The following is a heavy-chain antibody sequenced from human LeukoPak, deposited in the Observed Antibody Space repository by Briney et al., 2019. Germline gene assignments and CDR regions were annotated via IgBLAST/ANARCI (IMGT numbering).Heavy chain of an antibody. V-gene: IGHV3-33*01. J-gene: IGHJ3*02. CDR2: IWNDGSDE. CDR3: AFEIGRSQGAFDI. Sequence: PGRSLRLSCAASGFIFSRYAMHWVRQPPGKGLEWVAAIWNDGSDENYADSVKGRFTISSDNSKNTLYLQMNSLRAEDTAVYYCAFEIGRSQGAFDIWGQGTMITVSS. D-gene: IGHD1-26*01. CDR1: GFIFSRYA.